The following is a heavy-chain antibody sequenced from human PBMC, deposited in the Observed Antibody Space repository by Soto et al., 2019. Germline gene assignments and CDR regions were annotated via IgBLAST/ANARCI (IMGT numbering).Heavy chain of an antibody. Sequence: QITLKESGPTLVEPTQTLTLTCTFSGFSLDTRTAGVGWIRQPPGKALEWVAIIYWDNDKRYSPSRRSRLAIDKDTSKNQVVLTMTALDPVDTGTYYCAHIMITYGGVIGLDAFDIWGQGTMVTVSS. D-gene: IGHD3-16*02. CDR2: IYWDNDK. J-gene: IGHJ3*02. V-gene: IGHV2-5*02. CDR3: AHIMITYGGVIGLDAFDI. CDR1: GFSLDTRTAG.